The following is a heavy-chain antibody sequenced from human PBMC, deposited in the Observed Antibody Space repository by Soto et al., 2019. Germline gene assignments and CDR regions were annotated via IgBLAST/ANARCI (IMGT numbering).Heavy chain of an antibody. Sequence: PGESLKISCKASGYSFTNYLIAWVRQMPGGGLEWMGIIYPGDSVATYSPSFQGHVTISADKSVTTAYLQWNSLKASDTAVYFCASHRDYRSYYYYYGMDVWGQGTTVTVS. CDR2: IYPGDSVA. D-gene: IGHD4-4*01. V-gene: IGHV5-51*01. J-gene: IGHJ6*02. CDR1: GYSFTNYL. CDR3: ASHRDYRSYYYYYGMDV.